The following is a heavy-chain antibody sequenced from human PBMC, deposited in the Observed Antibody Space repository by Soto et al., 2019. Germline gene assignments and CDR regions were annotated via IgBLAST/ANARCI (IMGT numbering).Heavy chain of an antibody. CDR3: ARVHYSSGWLGWFDP. CDR2: ISATGGST. Sequence: GGSLRLSCASSGFTFINYAMNWVRQAPGEGLEWVATISATGGSTYYADSVKGRFTISRDNSKNTLYLQMNGLRVEDTAVYYCARVHYSSGWLGWFDPWGQGTLVTVSS. V-gene: IGHV3-23*01. CDR1: GFTFINYA. J-gene: IGHJ5*02. D-gene: IGHD6-19*01.